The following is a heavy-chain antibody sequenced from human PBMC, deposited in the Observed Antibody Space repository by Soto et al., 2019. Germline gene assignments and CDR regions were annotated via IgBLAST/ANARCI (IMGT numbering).Heavy chain of an antibody. J-gene: IGHJ4*02. V-gene: IGHV1-18*01. Sequence: ASVKVSCKASGYTFTNYAMHWMRQAPGQGLEWMGWISAYNGNTNYAQKLQGRVTMTTDTSTSTAYMGLRSLRSDDTAVYYCARDPPPPDYWGQGTLVTVSS. CDR1: GYTFTNYA. CDR3: ARDPPPPDY. CDR2: ISAYNGNT.